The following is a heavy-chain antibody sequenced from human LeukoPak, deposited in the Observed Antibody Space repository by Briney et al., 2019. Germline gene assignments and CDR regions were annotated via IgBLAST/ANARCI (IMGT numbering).Heavy chain of an antibody. V-gene: IGHV1-18*01. CDR3: ARVLSWFDP. CDR2: ISAYNGNT. Sequence: GGSLKVSFKASCFNFIRHCISWVGQAPGQRLEWMGWISAYNGNTNYAQKLQGRVTMTTDTSTSTAYMELRSLRSDDTAVYYCARVLSWFDPWGQGTLVTVSS. J-gene: IGHJ5*02. CDR1: CFNFIRHC.